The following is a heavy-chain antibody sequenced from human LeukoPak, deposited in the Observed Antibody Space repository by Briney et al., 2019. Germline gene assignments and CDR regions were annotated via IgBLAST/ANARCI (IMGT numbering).Heavy chain of an antibody. Sequence: PGGSLRLSCAASGFTFSSYAMHWVRQAPGKGLEYVSAISSNGGSTYYANSVKGRFTISRDNSKNTLYLQMNSLRAEDTAVYYCARDLLLWFGDGDYWGQGTLVTVSS. CDR1: GFTFSSYA. CDR2: ISSNGGST. J-gene: IGHJ4*02. V-gene: IGHV3-64*01. CDR3: ARDLLLWFGDGDY. D-gene: IGHD3-10*01.